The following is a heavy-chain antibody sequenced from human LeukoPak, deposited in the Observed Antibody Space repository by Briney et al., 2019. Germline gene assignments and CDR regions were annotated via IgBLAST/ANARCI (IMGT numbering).Heavy chain of an antibody. Sequence: SGGSLRLSCAASGFTFSNYGMHWVRQAPGRGLEWVAFISYDGSNKYYADSVKGRFTISRDNSKNTLYLQMNSLRAEDTAVYYCARDPYDTAMVYYFDYWGQGTLVTVSS. CDR1: GFTFSNYG. D-gene: IGHD5-18*01. CDR2: ISYDGSNK. J-gene: IGHJ4*02. CDR3: ARDPYDTAMVYYFDY. V-gene: IGHV3-30*03.